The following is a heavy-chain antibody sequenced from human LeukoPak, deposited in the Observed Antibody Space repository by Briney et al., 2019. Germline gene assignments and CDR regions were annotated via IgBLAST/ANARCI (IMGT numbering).Heavy chain of an antibody. CDR3: AREQTLLYYFDY. V-gene: IGHV3-53*01. CDR1: GFTVSRNY. CDR2: IYSGGST. Sequence: GVSLTLFCAASGFTVSRNYMSWVRQAPGKGLEWVLVIYSGGSTYYADYVKGRFTISRDNSKNTLYLQMNSLRAEDTAVYYCAREQTLLYYFDYWGQGTLVTVSS. D-gene: IGHD2-21*02. J-gene: IGHJ4*02.